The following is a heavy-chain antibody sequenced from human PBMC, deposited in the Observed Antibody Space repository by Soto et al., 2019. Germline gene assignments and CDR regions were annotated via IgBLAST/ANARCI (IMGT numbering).Heavy chain of an antibody. J-gene: IGHJ4*02. D-gene: IGHD3-3*01. CDR1: GFTFSSYA. CDR2: ISGNGGST. Sequence: GGSLRLSCAASGFTFSSYAMSWVRQAPGKGLEWVSAISGNGGSTYYADSVKGRFTISRDNSKNTLYLQMNSLRAEDTAVYYCAKDRNYDFWSGWKLFDYWGQGTLVTVSS. V-gene: IGHV3-23*01. CDR3: AKDRNYDFWSGWKLFDY.